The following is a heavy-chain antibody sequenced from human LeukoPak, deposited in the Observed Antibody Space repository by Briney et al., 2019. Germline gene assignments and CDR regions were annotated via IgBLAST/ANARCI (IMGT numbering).Heavy chain of an antibody. CDR2: ISNNGGYT. V-gene: IGHV3-23*01. J-gene: IGHJ4*02. Sequence: GGSLRLSCAASGFTFSSSAMSWVRQAPGKGLEWVSAISNNGGYTYYADSEQGRFTISRDNSKSTLCLQMNSLRAEDTAVYYCAKQLGYCSDGSCYFPYWGQGTLVTVSS. CDR3: AKQLGYCSDGSCYFPY. CDR1: GFTFSSSA. D-gene: IGHD2-15*01.